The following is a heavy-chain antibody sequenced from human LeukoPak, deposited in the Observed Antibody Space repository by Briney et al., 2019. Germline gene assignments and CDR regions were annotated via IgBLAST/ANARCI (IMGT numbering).Heavy chain of an antibody. CDR2: ISGYNGNT. CDR3: ARSGRGTYYYFDL. CDR1: SCSFTRYG. J-gene: IGHJ4*02. D-gene: IGHD5-12*01. Sequence: ASVKVSCKASSCSFTRYGISWVRQAPGQGLEWMGWISGYNGNTNYAQKFLGRVSMTADTSTSTAYMELRSLTSDDTAVYYCARSGRGTYYYFDLWGLGTLVTVSS. V-gene: IGHV1-18*01.